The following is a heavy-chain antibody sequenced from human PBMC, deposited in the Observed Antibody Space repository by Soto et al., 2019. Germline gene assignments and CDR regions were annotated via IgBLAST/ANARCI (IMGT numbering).Heavy chain of an antibody. V-gene: IGHV1-46*01. Sequence: QVQLVQSGAQVRRPGASVKVSCEASGYTFATSYIHWVRQAPGQGLEWVARIIPTTGWTIYADKCRGRVTVTRDTSTSTVYLEVSRLRSEDTALYYCARDGGNYDFDLWGQGTRVTVSS. CDR3: ARDGGNYDFDL. CDR2: IIPTTGWT. J-gene: IGHJ4*02. CDR1: GYTFATSY. D-gene: IGHD3-16*01.